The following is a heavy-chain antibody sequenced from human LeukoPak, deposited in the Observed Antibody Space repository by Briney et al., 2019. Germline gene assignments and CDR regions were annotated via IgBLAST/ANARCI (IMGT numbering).Heavy chain of an antibody. V-gene: IGHV3-53*01. Sequence: PGGSLRLSCAASGFSVSNNYMTSVRQAPGKGLEWVSNIYSGGTTFYADSVKGRFTISRDNSKNTLYLQMNNVRAEDTALYYCVRSPGSLFNYWGQGTLVTVSS. J-gene: IGHJ4*02. CDR1: GFSVSNNY. CDR3: VRSPGSLFNY. CDR2: IYSGGTT.